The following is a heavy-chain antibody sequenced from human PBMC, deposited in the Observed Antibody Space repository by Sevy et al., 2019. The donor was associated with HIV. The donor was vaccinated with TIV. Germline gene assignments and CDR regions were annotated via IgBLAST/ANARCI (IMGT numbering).Heavy chain of an antibody. V-gene: IGHV3-11*06. D-gene: IGHD1-7*01. J-gene: IGHJ4*02. CDR1: GFTFSDYY. CDR2: MSSGTSYT. Sequence: GGSLRLSCAASGFTFSDYYMSWIRQAPGKGLEWVSYMSSGTSYTNYAYSVKGRFTISRDNAKNSLYLQMNSLRAEDTAVYYCARDRRNYGGQYFDYWGQGTLVTVSS. CDR3: ARDRRNYGGQYFDY.